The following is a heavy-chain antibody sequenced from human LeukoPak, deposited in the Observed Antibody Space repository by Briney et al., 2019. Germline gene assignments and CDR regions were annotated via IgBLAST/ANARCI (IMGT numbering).Heavy chain of an antibody. CDR2: ISGSGGST. J-gene: IGHJ6*02. D-gene: IGHD2-2*01. CDR1: GFTFSSYA. CDR3: AKDLGIVVVPAGYGMDV. Sequence: GGSLRLSCAASGFTFSSYAMSWVRQAPGKGLEWVSAISGSGGSTYYADSVKGRFTISRDNSKNTLCLQMNSLRAEDTAVYYCAKDLGIVVVPAGYGMDVWGQGTTVTASS. V-gene: IGHV3-23*01.